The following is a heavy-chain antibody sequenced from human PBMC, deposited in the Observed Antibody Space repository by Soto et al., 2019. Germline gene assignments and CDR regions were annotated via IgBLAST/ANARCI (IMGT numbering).Heavy chain of an antibody. CDR2: IYHSGST. Sequence: SETLSLTCAVSGGSISSGGYSWSWIRQPPGKGLEWIGYIYHSGSTYYNPSLKSRVTISVDRSKNQFSLKLSSVTAADTAVYYCASGRGYSYHDYWGQGTLVTSPQ. V-gene: IGHV4-30-2*01. J-gene: IGHJ4*02. CDR3: ASGRGYSYHDY. CDR1: GGSISSGGYS. D-gene: IGHD5-18*01.